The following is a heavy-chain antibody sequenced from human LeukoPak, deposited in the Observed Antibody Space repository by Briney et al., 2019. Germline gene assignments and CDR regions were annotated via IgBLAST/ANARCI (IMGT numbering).Heavy chain of an antibody. Sequence: GGSLRLSCSASGFTFSSYAMHWVRQAPGKGLEYVSAISSNGGSTYYADSVKGRFTISRDNSKNTLYLQMSSLRAEDTAVYYCVKDCCCSSTSCYRGGPAFDYWGQGTLVLVSS. V-gene: IGHV3-64D*06. CDR1: GFTFSSYA. D-gene: IGHD2-2*01. CDR3: VKDCCCSSTSCYRGGPAFDY. CDR2: ISSNGGST. J-gene: IGHJ4*02.